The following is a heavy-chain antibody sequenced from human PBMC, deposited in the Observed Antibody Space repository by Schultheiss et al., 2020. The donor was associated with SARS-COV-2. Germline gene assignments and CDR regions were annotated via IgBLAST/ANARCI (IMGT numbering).Heavy chain of an antibody. J-gene: IGHJ6*02. CDR1: GCTFSSYA. CDR3: AKDRCSWYDYYGMDV. D-gene: IGHD6-13*01. Sequence: GGSLRLSCAVSGCTFSSYAMSWVRQAPGKGLDWVSAISSGGGNTYYADSVKGRFTISRVNSKNALYLQMNSLRAEDTALYYCAKDRCSWYDYYGMDVWGQGTTVTVSS. CDR2: ISSGGGNT. V-gene: IGHV3-23*01.